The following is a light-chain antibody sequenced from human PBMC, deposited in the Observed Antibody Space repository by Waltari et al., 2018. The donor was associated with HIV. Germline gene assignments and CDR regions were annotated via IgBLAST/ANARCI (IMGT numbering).Light chain of an antibody. CDR3: ATWDDSLGGLWV. CDR1: SSNIGSNY. CDR2: RNN. Sequence: QSVLTQPPSASGTPGQRVTISCSGSSSNIGSNYVYWYQQLPGTAPKLLTYRNNRRPSGVPALFSGSESGASASLASSGVRSEDEADYYCATWDDSLGGLWVFGGGTKLTVL. J-gene: IGLJ3*02. V-gene: IGLV1-47*01.